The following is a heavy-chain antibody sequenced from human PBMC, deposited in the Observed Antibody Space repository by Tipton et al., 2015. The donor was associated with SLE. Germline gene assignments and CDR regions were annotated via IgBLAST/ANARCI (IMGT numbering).Heavy chain of an antibody. J-gene: IGHJ6*03. Sequence: TLSLTCTVSGGSISSSLYYWSWFRQPPGKGLEWIGYIYTSVSTNYNPSLKSRVTISVDTSKNQFSLKLSSVTAADTAVYYCARVATAMGYYYYMDVWGKGTTVTVSS. CDR3: ARVATAMGYYYYMDV. CDR2: IYTSVST. D-gene: IGHD5-18*01. V-gene: IGHV4-61*09. CDR1: GGSISSSLYY.